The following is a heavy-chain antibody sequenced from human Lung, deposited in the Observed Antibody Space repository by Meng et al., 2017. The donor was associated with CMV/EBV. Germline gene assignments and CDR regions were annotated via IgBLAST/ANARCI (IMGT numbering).Heavy chain of an antibody. V-gene: IGHV3-21*01. CDR2: ITSSSSYI. Sequence: GEXXKISCAASGFTFSSYSMNWVRQAPGKGLEWVASITSSSSYIYYADSVKGRFTISRDNAKNSLYLQMNSLRAEDTAVYYCARSPMVRGVILIVHFDYWXQGTMVTVSS. CDR3: ARSPMVRGVILIVHFDY. D-gene: IGHD3-10*01. CDR1: GFTFSSYS. J-gene: IGHJ4*02.